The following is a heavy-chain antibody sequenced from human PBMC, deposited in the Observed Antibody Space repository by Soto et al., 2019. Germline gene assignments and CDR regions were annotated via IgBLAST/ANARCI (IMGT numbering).Heavy chain of an antibody. D-gene: IGHD3-9*01. CDR1: GYTFTGYY. J-gene: IGHJ4*02. CDR2: INPNSGGT. Sequence: ASVKVSCKASGYTFTGYYMHWVRQAPGQGLEWMGWINPNSGGTNYAQKFQGRVTMTRDTSISTAYMELSRLRSDDTAVYYCARGTAPTYYDILPGYYKSNYFDYWGQGTLVTVYS. V-gene: IGHV1-2*02. CDR3: ARGTAPTYYDILPGYYKSNYFDY.